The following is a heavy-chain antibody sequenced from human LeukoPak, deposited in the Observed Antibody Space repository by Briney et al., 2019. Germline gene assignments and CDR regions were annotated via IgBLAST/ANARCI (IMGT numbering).Heavy chain of an antibody. D-gene: IGHD6-13*01. CDR1: GGSISSYY. V-gene: IGHV4-59*12. J-gene: IGHJ3*02. CDR3: ASLPGIALDAFDI. CDR2: IYYSGST. Sequence: SETLSLTCTVSGGSISSYYWSWVRQPPGKGLEWIGYIYYSGSTNYNPSLKSRVIISVDTSKNQFSLKLSSVTAADTAVYYCASLPGIALDAFDIWGQGTMVTVSS.